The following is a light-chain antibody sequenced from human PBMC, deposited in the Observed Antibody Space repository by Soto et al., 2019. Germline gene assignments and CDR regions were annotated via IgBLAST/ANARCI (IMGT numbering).Light chain of an antibody. V-gene: IGKV1-5*03. CDR2: SSS. CDR1: QYINTW. Sequence: DIQMTQSPSTLSASVGDRVIITCRASQYINTWLAWYQQKPGRDPKLLIYSSSSLESGVPSRFSGSGSGSEFTLTISRLQSDDFATYYCQQYQGFPFTFGQGTKL. J-gene: IGKJ2*01. CDR3: QQYQGFPFT.